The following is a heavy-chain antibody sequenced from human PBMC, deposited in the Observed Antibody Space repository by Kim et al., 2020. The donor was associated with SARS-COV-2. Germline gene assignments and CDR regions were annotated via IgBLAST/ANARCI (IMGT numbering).Heavy chain of an antibody. Sequence: NKYYADSVQGRFTISRDNSKNTLYLQMNSLRAEDTAVYYCARDRGSIFDYWGQGTLVTVSS. CDR3: ARDRGSIFDY. J-gene: IGHJ4*02. D-gene: IGHD3-10*01. CDR2: NK. V-gene: IGHV3-33*01.